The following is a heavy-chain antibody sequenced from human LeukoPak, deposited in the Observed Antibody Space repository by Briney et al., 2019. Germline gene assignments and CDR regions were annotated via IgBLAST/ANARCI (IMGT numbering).Heavy chain of an antibody. V-gene: IGHV3-7*01. Sequence: GGSLRLSCVASGFTFSSSWMSWVRQAPGKGLEWVANIKQDGSEKYYVDSVKGRFTISRDNAKNSLYLQMNSLRAEDTAVYYCARDGSGSFDYWGQGTLVTVSS. D-gene: IGHD3-10*01. CDR1: GFTFSSSW. J-gene: IGHJ4*02. CDR2: IKQDGSEK. CDR3: ARDGSGSFDY.